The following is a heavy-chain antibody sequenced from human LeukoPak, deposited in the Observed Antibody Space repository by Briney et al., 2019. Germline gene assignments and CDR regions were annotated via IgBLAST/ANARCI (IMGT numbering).Heavy chain of an antibody. J-gene: IGHJ4*02. V-gene: IGHV3-21*05. D-gene: IGHD2-2*01. CDR1: GFTFSRYA. CDR3: ARDTFQPGLIDS. Sequence: GGSLRLSCAASGFTFSRYAMNWVRQAPGKGLEWVSYINTDSSDIHYADSVKGRFTVSRDNARNTLYLQLSSLRAEDSGVYYCARDTFQPGLIDSWGQGTLVTVSS. CDR2: INTDSSDI.